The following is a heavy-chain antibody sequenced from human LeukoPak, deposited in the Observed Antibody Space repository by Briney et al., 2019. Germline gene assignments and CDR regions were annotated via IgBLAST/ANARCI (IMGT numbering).Heavy chain of an antibody. CDR3: ARGYYYDSSGYYALFDY. J-gene: IGHJ4*02. CDR1: GFTFSSYA. D-gene: IGHD3-22*01. Sequence: SGRSLRLSCAASGFTFSSYAMHWVRQAPGKGLEWVAVISYDGSNKYYADSVKGRFTISRDNSKNTLYLQMNSLRAEDTAVYYCARGYYYDSSGYYALFDYWGQGTLVTVSS. V-gene: IGHV3-30-3*01. CDR2: ISYDGSNK.